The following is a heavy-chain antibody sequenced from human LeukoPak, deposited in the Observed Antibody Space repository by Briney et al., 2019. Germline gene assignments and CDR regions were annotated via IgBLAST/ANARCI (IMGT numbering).Heavy chain of an antibody. CDR2: INHSGST. V-gene: IGHV4-34*01. Sequence: SETLSLTCAVYGGSFSGNYWSWIRQPPGKGLEWIGEINHSGSTNYNPSLKSRVTISVDTSKNQFSLKLSSVTAADTAVYYCARVGTWNSNRKYFDYWGQGTLVTVSS. J-gene: IGHJ4*02. CDR3: ARVGTWNSNRKYFDY. CDR1: GGSFSGNY. D-gene: IGHD4-11*01.